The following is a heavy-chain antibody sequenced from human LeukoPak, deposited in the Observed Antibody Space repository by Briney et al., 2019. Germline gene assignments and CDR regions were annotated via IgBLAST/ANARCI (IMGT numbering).Heavy chain of an antibody. CDR2: ITFSSSII. J-gene: IGHJ4*02. CDR3: ARCTTGKTFGSLREIKKSREIDY. V-gene: IGHV3-48*01. Sequence: GGSLRLSCAASGFTFSSYSMNWVRQAPGKGLEWVSYITFSSSIIYYADSVKGRFTISRDNAKNSLYLQMNSLRGEDTAVYYCARCTTGKTFGSLREIKKSREIDYWGQGTLVTVSS. D-gene: IGHD1-1*01. CDR1: GFTFSSYS.